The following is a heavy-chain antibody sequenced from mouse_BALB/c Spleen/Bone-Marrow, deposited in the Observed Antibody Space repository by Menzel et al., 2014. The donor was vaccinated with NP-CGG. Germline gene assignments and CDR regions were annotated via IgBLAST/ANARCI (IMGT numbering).Heavy chain of an antibody. CDR3: ARGTTAMDY. CDR1: GFTFSSYY. Sequence: VQLKDSGGGLVKLGGSLKLSCAASGFTFSSYYMSWVRQTPEKRLELVAAINSNGDNTYYPDTVKGRFTISRDNAKNTLYQQMSSLKSEDTALYYCARGTTAMDYWGQGTSVTVSS. D-gene: IGHD5-5*01. V-gene: IGHV5-6-2*01. CDR2: INSNGDNT. J-gene: IGHJ4*01.